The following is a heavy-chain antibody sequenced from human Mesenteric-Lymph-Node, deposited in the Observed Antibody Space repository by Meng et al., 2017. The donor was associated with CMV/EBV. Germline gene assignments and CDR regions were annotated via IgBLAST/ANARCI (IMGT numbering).Heavy chain of an antibody. CDR2: IYPGDSDT. CDR1: VCSFTSYW. D-gene: IGHD3-16*01. CDR3: ARLVGFGGANWFDP. Sequence: KGSVCSFTSYWIGWVRQMPGEGLEWMGIIYPGDSDTRYSPSFQGQVTISADKSISTAYLQWSSLKASDTAMYYCARLVGFGGANWFDPWGQGTLVTVSS. V-gene: IGHV5-51*01. J-gene: IGHJ5*02.